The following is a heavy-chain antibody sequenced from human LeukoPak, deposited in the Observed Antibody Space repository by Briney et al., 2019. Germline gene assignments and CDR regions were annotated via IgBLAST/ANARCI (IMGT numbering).Heavy chain of an antibody. Sequence: GGSLRLSCAASGFTFIDYYMTRIRQAPRKGLEWVSYISNSGGTIYYTDSVKGRFTISRDNAKNSLYLQMNSLRAEDTAVYYCARRYSNSFDYWGQGTLVTVSS. V-gene: IGHV3-11*01. D-gene: IGHD4-11*01. CDR3: ARRYSNSFDY. J-gene: IGHJ4*02. CDR2: ISNSGGTI. CDR1: GFTFIDYY.